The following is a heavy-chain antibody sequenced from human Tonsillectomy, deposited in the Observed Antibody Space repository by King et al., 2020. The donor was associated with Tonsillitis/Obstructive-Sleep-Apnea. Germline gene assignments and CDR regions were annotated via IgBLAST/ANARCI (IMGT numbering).Heavy chain of an antibody. Sequence: VQLVESGGGVVQPGRSLRLSCAASGFTFSSYVMHWVRQAPGKGLEWVAVISQDANKKYYADAVKGRFTISRDNSKNTLYLQMNSLRAEDTGVYYCAKEEVSPFDYWGQGTLVTVSS. CDR1: GFTFSSYV. J-gene: IGHJ4*02. D-gene: IGHD2-8*01. CDR3: AKEEVSPFDY. CDR2: ISQDANKK. V-gene: IGHV3-30*01.